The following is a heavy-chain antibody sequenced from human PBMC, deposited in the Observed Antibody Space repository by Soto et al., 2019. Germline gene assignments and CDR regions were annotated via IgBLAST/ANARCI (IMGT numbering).Heavy chain of an antibody. CDR1: GGTFSSYA. Sequence: GASVKVSCKASGGTFSSYAISWVRQAPGQGLEWMGGIIPIFGTANYAQKFQGRVTITADKSTSTAYMELSSLRSEDTAAYYCAREGAHEGSGYHRQFDYWGQGTLVTVSS. CDR2: IIPIFGTA. J-gene: IGHJ4*02. CDR3: AREGAHEGSGYHRQFDY. D-gene: IGHD3-3*01. V-gene: IGHV1-69*06.